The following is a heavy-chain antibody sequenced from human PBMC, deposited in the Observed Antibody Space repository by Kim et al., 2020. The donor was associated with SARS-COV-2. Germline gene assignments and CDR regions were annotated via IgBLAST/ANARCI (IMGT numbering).Heavy chain of an antibody. D-gene: IGHD2-15*01. J-gene: IGHJ4*02. V-gene: IGHV1-69*04. CDR3: ARAVGCSGGSCLGY. Sequence: AAKFQGRVTITADKSTSTAYVELSSLRSEDTAVYYCARAVGCSGGSCLGYWGQGTLVTVSS.